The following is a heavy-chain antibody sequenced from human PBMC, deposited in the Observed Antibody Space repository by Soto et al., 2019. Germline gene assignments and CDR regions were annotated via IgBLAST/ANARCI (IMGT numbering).Heavy chain of an antibody. V-gene: IGHV3-30*03. CDR1: GFTFSSYG. Sequence: ESGGGVVPPGRSLRLSCAASGFTFSSYGMHWVRQAPGKGLEWVAVISYDGSNKYYADSVKGRFTISRDNSKNTLYLQMNSLRAEDTAVYYCASAPGRDWGQGTLVTVSS. CDR2: ISYDGSNK. J-gene: IGHJ4*02. CDR3: ASAPGRD.